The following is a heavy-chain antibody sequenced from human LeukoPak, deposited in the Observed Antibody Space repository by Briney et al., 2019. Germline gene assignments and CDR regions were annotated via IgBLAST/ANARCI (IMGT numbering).Heavy chain of an antibody. CDR2: MNPNSGNT. CDR3: ARDPNYDYVWGSYIETFDY. V-gene: IGHV1-8*01. CDR1: GYTFTSYD. Sequence: ASVKVSCKASGYTFTSYDINWVRQATGQGLEWMGWMNPNSGNTGYAQKFQGRVTMTRDTSTSTVYMELSSLRSDDTAVYYCARDPNYDYVWGSYIETFDYWGQGTLVTVSS. J-gene: IGHJ4*02. D-gene: IGHD3-16*01.